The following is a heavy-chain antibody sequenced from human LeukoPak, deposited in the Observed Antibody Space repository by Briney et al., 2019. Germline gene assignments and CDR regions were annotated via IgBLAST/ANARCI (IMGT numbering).Heavy chain of an antibody. CDR1: GFTFSSYA. D-gene: IGHD6-19*01. CDR3: ARDYSSGWYGSLDY. V-gene: IGHV3-30-3*01. J-gene: IGHJ4*02. Sequence: GGSLRLSCAASGFTFSSYAMHWVRQAPGKGLEWVAVISYDGSNKYYADSVKGRFTNSRDNSKNTLYLQMNSLRAEDTAVYYCARDYSSGWYGSLDYWGQGTLVTVSS. CDR2: ISYDGSNK.